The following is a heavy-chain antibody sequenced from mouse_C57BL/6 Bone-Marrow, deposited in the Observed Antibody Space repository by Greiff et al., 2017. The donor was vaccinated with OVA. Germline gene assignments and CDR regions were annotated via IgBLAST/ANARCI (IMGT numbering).Heavy chain of an antibody. CDR3: ARGSGYDRAWFAY. D-gene: IGHD2-2*01. J-gene: IGHJ3*01. CDR2: ISYSGST. Sequence: EVQLQQSGPGLAKPSQTLSLTCSVTGYSITSDYWNWIRKFPGNKLEYMGYISYSGSTYYNPSLKSRISITRDTSKNQYYLQLNSVTTEDTATYYGARGSGYDRAWFAYWGQGTLVTVSA. V-gene: IGHV3-8*01. CDR1: GYSITSDY.